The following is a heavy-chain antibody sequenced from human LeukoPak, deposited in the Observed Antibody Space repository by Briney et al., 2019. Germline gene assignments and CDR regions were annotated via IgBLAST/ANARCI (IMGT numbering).Heavy chain of an antibody. Sequence: SETLSLTCTVSGGSISSYYWSWIRQPAGKGLEWIGRIYTSGSTNYNPSLKSRVTMSADTSKNQFSLKLSSVTAADTAVYYCARVVVVAGTGYFDYWGQGTLVTVSS. D-gene: IGHD6-19*01. CDR3: ARVVVVAGTGYFDY. CDR2: IYTSGST. CDR1: GGSISSYY. J-gene: IGHJ4*02. V-gene: IGHV4-4*07.